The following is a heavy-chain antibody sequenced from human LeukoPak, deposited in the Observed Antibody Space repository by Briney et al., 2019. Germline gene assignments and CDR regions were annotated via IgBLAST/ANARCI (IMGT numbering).Heavy chain of an antibody. D-gene: IGHD6-13*01. Sequence: PGGSLRLSCSASGFTFSSYGMHWVRQAPGKGLEWVAVISYDGSNKYYADSVKGRFTISRDNSKNTLYLQMNSLRAEDTAVYYCAKEAGFRTAAGFRGGDYWGQGTLVTVSS. J-gene: IGHJ4*02. CDR2: ISYDGSNK. CDR3: AKEAGFRTAAGFRGGDY. CDR1: GFTFSSYG. V-gene: IGHV3-30*18.